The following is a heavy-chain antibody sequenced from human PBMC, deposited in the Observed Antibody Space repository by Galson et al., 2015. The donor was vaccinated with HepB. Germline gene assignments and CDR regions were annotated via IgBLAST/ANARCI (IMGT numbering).Heavy chain of an antibody. D-gene: IGHD3-3*01. CDR2: ISYDGSNK. Sequence: SLRLSCAASGFTFSSYGMHWVRQAPGKRLEWVAVISYDGSNKFYADSVKGRFTISRDNSKNTLYLQMNSLRAEDTAVYYCARDLGLRFLEYGMDVWGQGTTVTVSS. J-gene: IGHJ6*02. CDR1: GFTFSSYG. CDR3: ARDLGLRFLEYGMDV. V-gene: IGHV3-30*03.